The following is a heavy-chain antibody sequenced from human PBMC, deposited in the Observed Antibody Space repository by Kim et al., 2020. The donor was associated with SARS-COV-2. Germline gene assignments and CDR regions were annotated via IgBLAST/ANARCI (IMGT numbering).Heavy chain of an antibody. CDR1: GFTFSRYW. V-gene: IGHV3-7*03. CDR3: ARVDSSLAHYGMDV. CDR2: IKPDGSEK. Sequence: GGSLRLSCVASGFTFSRYWMSWVRQAPGKGLEWVANIKPDGSEKYSVDSVMGRFTFSRDNAKNSLFLQMNSLRAEDAAIYYCARVDSSLAHYGMDVWGQGTTVTVSS. J-gene: IGHJ6*02. D-gene: IGHD2-2*03.